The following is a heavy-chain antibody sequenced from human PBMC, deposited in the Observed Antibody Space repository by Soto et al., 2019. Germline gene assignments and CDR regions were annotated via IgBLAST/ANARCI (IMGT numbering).Heavy chain of an antibody. V-gene: IGHV1-18*01. CDR1: GYTFTSYG. CDR3: ARDRVDILTGYYEIDAFDI. D-gene: IGHD3-9*01. CDR2: ISAYNGNT. J-gene: IGHJ3*02. Sequence: ASVKVSCKASGYTFTSYGISWVRQAPGQGLEWMGWISAYNGNTNYAQKLQGRVTMTTDTSTSTAYMELRSLRSDDTAVYYCARDRVDILTGYYEIDAFDIWGQGTMVTVSS.